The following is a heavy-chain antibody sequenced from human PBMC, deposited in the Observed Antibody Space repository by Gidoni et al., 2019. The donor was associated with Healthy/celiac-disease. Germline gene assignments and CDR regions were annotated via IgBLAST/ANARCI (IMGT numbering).Heavy chain of an antibody. J-gene: IGHJ5*02. V-gene: IGHV5-10-1*01. CDR3: ARQDYSSSSADNWFDP. Sequence: SPSFQGHVTISADKSISTAYLQWSSLKASDTAMYYCARQDYSSSSADNWFDPWGQGTLVTVSS. D-gene: IGHD6-6*01.